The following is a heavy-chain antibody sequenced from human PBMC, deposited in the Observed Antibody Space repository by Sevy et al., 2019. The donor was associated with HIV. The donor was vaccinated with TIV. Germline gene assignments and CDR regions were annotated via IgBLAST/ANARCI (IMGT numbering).Heavy chain of an antibody. J-gene: IGHJ3*02. D-gene: IGHD6-13*01. CDR3: ARDRYSSSPDAFDI. CDR2: ISYDGSNK. V-gene: IGHV3-30-3*01. CDR1: GFTFSSYA. Sequence: GGSLRLSCAASGFTFSSYAMHWVRQAPGKGLEWVAVISYDGSNKYYADSMKGRFTISRDNSKNTLYLQMNSLRAEDTAVYYCARDRYSSSPDAFDIWGQGTMVTVSS.